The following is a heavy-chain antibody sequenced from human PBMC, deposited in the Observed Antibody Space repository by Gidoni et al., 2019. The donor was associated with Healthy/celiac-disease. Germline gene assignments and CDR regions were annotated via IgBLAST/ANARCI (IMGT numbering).Heavy chain of an antibody. J-gene: IGHJ5*02. CDR2: IIPIFGTA. CDR3: ARDKKAFIAAANNWFDP. V-gene: IGHV1-69*01. Sequence: QVQLVQSGAEVKKPGSSVKVSCKASGGNFSSYAISWVRQAPGQGLEWMGGIIPIFGTANYAQKFQGRVTITADESTSTAYMELSSLRSEDTAVYYCARDKKAFIAAANNWFDPWGQGTLVTVSS. D-gene: IGHD6-13*01. CDR1: GGNFSSYA.